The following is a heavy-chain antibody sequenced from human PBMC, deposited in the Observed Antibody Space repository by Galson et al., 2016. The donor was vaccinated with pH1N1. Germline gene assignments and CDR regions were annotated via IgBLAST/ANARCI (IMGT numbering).Heavy chain of an antibody. CDR3: AKDRLVLLWFGESTVDF. V-gene: IGHV3-30*18. CDR2: ISCDGSDQ. Sequence: SLRLSCAASGFSFSSFGMHWVRQAPGKGLEWVAVISCDGSDQYYADSVKGRFTISRDNFKNTLYLQMNSLRAEDTAVYHCAKDRLVLLWFGESTVDFWGQGTLVTVSS. CDR1: GFSFSSFG. D-gene: IGHD3-10*01. J-gene: IGHJ4*02.